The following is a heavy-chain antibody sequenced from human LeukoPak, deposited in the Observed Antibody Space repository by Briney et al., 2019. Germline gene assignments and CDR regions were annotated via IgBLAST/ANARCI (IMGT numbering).Heavy chain of an antibody. V-gene: IGHV3-23*01. Sequence: GGSLRLSCVGSEFTFRNYSMNWVRQAPGKGLEWVSAISDSGGSTNYADSVKGRFTISRDNSKNTLYLQMNSLRAEDTAVYYCAVLVVPAAPFDYWGQGTLVTVSS. CDR3: AVLVVPAAPFDY. CDR1: EFTFRNYS. J-gene: IGHJ4*02. CDR2: ISDSGGST. D-gene: IGHD2-2*01.